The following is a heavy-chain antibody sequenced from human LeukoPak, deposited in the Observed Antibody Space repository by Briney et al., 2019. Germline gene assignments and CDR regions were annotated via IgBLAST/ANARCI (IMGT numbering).Heavy chain of an antibody. Sequence: PSETLSLTCAVYGGSFSGFYWGWIRQPPGKGLEWIGSIYHSGSTYYNPSLKSRVTISVDTSKNQFSLKLSSVTAADTAVYYCARKFSSLWNHVGWFDPWGQGTLVTVSS. D-gene: IGHD1-14*01. CDR2: IYHSGST. CDR1: GGSFSGFY. CDR3: ARKFSSLWNHVGWFDP. J-gene: IGHJ5*02. V-gene: IGHV4-38-2*01.